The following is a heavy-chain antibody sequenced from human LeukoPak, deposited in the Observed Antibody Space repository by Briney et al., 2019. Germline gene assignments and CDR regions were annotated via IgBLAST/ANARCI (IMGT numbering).Heavy chain of an antibody. CDR2: IYHSGST. CDR1: GGSISSGGYY. J-gene: IGHJ4*02. D-gene: IGHD2-2*02. Sequence: TSETLSLTCTVSGGSISSGGYYWSWIRQPPGKGLEWIGYIYHSGSTYYNPSLKSRVTISVDRSKNQFSLKLSSVTAADTAVYYCASSYCSSTSCYTFPDYWGQGTLVTVSS. CDR3: ASSYCSSTSCYTFPDY. V-gene: IGHV4-30-2*01.